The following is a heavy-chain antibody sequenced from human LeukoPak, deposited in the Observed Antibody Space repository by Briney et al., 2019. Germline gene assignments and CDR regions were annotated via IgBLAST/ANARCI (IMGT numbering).Heavy chain of an antibody. CDR3: ARGGAAFGYCSDY. J-gene: IGHJ4*02. Sequence: SETLSLTCTVSGGSISSYYWSWIRQPPGKGLEWIGYIYYSGSTNYNPSLKSRVTISVDTSKNQFSLKLNSVTAADTAVYYCARGGAAFGYCSDYWGQGTLVTVSS. V-gene: IGHV4-59*01. D-gene: IGHD6-25*01. CDR1: GGSISSYY. CDR2: IYYSGST.